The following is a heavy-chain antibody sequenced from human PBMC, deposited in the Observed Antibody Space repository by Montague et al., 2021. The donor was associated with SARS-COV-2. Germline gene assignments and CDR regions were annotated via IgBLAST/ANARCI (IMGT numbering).Heavy chain of an antibody. J-gene: IGHJ4*02. CDR1: GGSMSSYH. CDR3: ARDVRYYYDQ. D-gene: IGHD3-10*01. CDR2: VSYRGST. Sequence: SETLSITCSVSGGSMSSYHWVWIRQPPGKGLEWIGYVSYRGSTNYNLSLKSRVTISLDTSKNRFSLRVTSVTAADTAVCYCARDVRYYYDQWGQGILVTVSS. V-gene: IGHV4-59*01.